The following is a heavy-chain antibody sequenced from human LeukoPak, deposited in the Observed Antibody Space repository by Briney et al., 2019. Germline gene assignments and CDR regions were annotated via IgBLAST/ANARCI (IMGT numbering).Heavy chain of an antibody. J-gene: IGHJ4*02. V-gene: IGHV3-21*01. Sequence: GGSPRLSCAASGFTFSSYSMNWVRQAPGKGLEWVSSISSSSSYIYYADSVKGRFTISRDNAKNSLYLQMNSLRAEDTAVYYCARDRVWCSGGSCYPDYWGQGTLVTVSS. D-gene: IGHD2-15*01. CDR2: ISSSSSYI. CDR3: ARDRVWCSGGSCYPDY. CDR1: GFTFSSYS.